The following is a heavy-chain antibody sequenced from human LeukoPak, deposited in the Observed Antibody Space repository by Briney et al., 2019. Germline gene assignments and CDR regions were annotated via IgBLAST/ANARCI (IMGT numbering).Heavy chain of an antibody. CDR2: IGAGGTFT. Sequence: PGGSLRLSCTASGFTFSGYAMNWVRQAPGKGLEWVSGIGAGGTFTYYADSVKGRFTISRDNSRNTLYLQMNSLRADDTAVYYCARSGGATHYFDYWGQGTLVTVSS. J-gene: IGHJ4*02. V-gene: IGHV3-23*01. CDR1: GFTFSGYA. CDR3: ARSGGATHYFDY. D-gene: IGHD1-26*01.